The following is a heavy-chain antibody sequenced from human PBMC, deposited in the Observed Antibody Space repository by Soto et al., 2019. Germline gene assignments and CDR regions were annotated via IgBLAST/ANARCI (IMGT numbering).Heavy chain of an antibody. V-gene: IGHV4-59*08. CDR1: GGYIIGFY. Sequence: SVTWSVAGGYIIGFYCRWIRKNTGKGLEWIGYIYSIGSTNYNPSLRSRVTMSIDTSQEQFSLKLSSVTATDTAVYFFAGHVGIPVARPVLASLLQRSLDP. CDR3: AGHVGIPVARPVLASLLQRSLDP. CDR2: IYSIGST. D-gene: IGHD2-2*01. J-gene: IGHJ5*02.